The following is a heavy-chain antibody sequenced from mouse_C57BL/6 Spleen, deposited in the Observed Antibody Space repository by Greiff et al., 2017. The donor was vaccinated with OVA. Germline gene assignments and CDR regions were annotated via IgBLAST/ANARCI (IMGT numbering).Heavy chain of an antibody. CDR1: GYSITSGYY. Sequence: EVHLVESGPGLVKPSQSLSLTCSVTGYSITSGYYWNWIRQFPGNKLEWMGYISYDGSNNYNPSLKNRISITRDTSKNQFFLKLNSVTTEDTATYYCAREDYGSSLFAYWGQGTLVTVSA. V-gene: IGHV3-6*01. D-gene: IGHD1-1*01. CDR2: ISYDGSN. J-gene: IGHJ3*01. CDR3: AREDYGSSLFAY.